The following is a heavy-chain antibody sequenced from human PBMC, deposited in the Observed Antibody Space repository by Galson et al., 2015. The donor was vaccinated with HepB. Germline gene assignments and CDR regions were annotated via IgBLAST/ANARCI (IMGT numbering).Heavy chain of an antibody. CDR1: GYTFSSYY. CDR3: ARAGIAAGGDY. D-gene: IGHD6-13*01. V-gene: IGHV1-46*01. Sequence: SVKVSCKASGYTFSSYYMHWVRQAPGQGLEWMGIINPSGGSTTYAQKFQGRVTMTRDTSTRTVHMELSSLRSEDTAVYYCARAGIAAGGDYWGQGTLVTVSS. CDR2: INPSGGST. J-gene: IGHJ4*02.